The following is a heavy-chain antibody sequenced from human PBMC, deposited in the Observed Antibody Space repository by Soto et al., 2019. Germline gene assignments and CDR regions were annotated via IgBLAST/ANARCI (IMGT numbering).Heavy chain of an antibody. V-gene: IGHV4-30-2*01. CDR3: ASSHAGAHITAAVH. Sequence: SETLSLTCAVSGGSISSDGYSWSWIRQPPGKGLEWIGYIYHSGSTYYNPSLKSRVTISVDRSKNQFSLKLSSVTAADTAVYYCASSHAGAHITAAVHWGQGTLVTVS. D-gene: IGHD6-13*01. CDR2: IYHSGST. CDR1: GGSISSDGYS. J-gene: IGHJ4*02.